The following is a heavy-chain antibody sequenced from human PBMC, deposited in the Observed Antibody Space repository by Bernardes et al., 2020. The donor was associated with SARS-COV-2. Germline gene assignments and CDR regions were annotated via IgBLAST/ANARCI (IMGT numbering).Heavy chain of an antibody. D-gene: IGHD3-3*01. CDR3: ARGADYDFWSGYSPHDAFDI. V-gene: IGHV3-21*01. CDR2: ISSSSSYI. Sequence: GGSLRLSCAASGFTFSSYSMNWVRRAPGKGLEWVSSISSSSSYIYYADSVKGRFTISRDNAKNSLYLQMNSLRAEDTAVYYCARGADYDFWSGYSPHDAFDIWGQGTMVTVSS. J-gene: IGHJ3*02. CDR1: GFTFSSYS.